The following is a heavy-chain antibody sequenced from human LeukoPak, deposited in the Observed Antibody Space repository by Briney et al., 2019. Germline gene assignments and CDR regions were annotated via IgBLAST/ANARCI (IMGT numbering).Heavy chain of an antibody. V-gene: IGHV4-39*02. Sequence: KPSETLSLTCTVSGGSISSSSYYWGWIRQPPGKGLEWIGSIYYSGSTYYNPSLKSRVTISVDTSKNQFSLKLSSVTAADTAVYYCAREGNDYVWGSYRSFDYWGQGTLVTVSS. CDR3: AREGNDYVWGSYRSFDY. D-gene: IGHD3-16*02. CDR1: GGSISSSSYY. CDR2: IYYSGST. J-gene: IGHJ4*02.